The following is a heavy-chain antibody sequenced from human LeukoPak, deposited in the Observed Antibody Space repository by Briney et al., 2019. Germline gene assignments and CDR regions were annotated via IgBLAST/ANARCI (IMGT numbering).Heavy chain of an antibody. J-gene: IGHJ6*02. CDR3: ARGGYCSGGSCYVLRYYYYYGMDV. D-gene: IGHD2-15*01. V-gene: IGHV4-39*01. CDR1: GGSISSSSYY. CDR2: TYYSGST. Sequence: SETLSLTCTVSGGSISSSSYYWGWIRQPPGKGLEWIGSTYYSGSTYYNPSLKSRVTISVDTSKNQFSLKLSSVTAADTAVYYCARGGYCSGGSCYVLRYYYYYGMDVWAKGPRSPSP.